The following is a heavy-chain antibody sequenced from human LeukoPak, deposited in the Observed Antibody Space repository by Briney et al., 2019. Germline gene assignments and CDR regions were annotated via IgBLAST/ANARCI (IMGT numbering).Heavy chain of an antibody. Sequence: GGSLRLSCAASGFTFSSYSMNWVRQAPGKGLEWVSSISNSGSHIYYADSLKGRFTISRDNARNSLYLQINSLRVEDTAVYYCARDTSGSYYIDYWGQGTLVTVSS. CDR3: ARDTSGSYYIDY. CDR1: GFTFSSYS. V-gene: IGHV3-21*01. D-gene: IGHD3-22*01. CDR2: ISNSGSHI. J-gene: IGHJ4*02.